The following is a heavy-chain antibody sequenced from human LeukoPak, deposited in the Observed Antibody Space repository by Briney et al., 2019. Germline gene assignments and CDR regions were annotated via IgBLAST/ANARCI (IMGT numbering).Heavy chain of an antibody. Sequence: SETLSLTCAVSGDSISSNNWWSWVRQPPGKGLEWIGETYYGGSTNYNPSLKSRVTISVDKSKNQFSLSLSSVTAADTAVYFCARYSNSWQNFDFWGQGTLVTVSS. CDR1: GDSISSNNW. CDR3: ARYSNSWQNFDF. J-gene: IGHJ4*02. CDR2: TYYGGST. D-gene: IGHD6-13*01. V-gene: IGHV4-4*02.